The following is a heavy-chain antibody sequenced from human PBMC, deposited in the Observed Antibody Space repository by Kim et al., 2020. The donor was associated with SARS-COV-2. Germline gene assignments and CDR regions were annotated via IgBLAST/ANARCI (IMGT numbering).Heavy chain of an antibody. J-gene: IGHJ6*02. CDR2: IYNSGST. Sequence: SETLSLTCTVSGGSISNYYWSWIRQPPGKGLEWIGYIYNSGSTNYNPSLKSRVTISVDTSKNQFSLKLSSVTAADTAVYYCARDLYPSSGMDVWGQGTTVTVSS. V-gene: IGHV4-59*13. CDR3: ARDLYPSSGMDV. CDR1: GGSISNYY. D-gene: IGHD2-8*01.